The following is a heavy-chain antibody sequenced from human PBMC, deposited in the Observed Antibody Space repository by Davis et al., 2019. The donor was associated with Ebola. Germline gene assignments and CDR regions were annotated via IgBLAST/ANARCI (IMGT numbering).Heavy chain of an antibody. CDR1: GYSFADQW. D-gene: IGHD3-10*01. CDR2: IFPRDPDT. Sequence: GESLKISCKGSGYSFADQWIGWVRQMPGKGLEWIGIIFPRDPDTSYSPSFEGQVTISADKSFSTAYLQWSGLKASDTAMYYCARMGKSYYDSLWDYWGQGTLVTVSS. CDR3: ARMGKSYYDSLWDY. V-gene: IGHV5-51*01. J-gene: IGHJ4*02.